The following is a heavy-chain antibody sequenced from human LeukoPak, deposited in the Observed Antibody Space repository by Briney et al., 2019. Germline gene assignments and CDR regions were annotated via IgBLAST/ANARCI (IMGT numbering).Heavy chain of an antibody. D-gene: IGHD2-2*01. CDR3: ARVRGGNTRDFDY. V-gene: IGHV1-2*02. CDR2: INPNSGDT. J-gene: IGHJ4*02. CDR1: GYTFTGYY. Sequence: GASVKVSCKASGYTFTGYYMHWVRQAPGQGLEWMGWINPNSGDTNYVQKFQGRFTMTRDTSISTASMELSSLISDDTAVYYCARVRGGNTRDFDYWGQGTLVTVSS.